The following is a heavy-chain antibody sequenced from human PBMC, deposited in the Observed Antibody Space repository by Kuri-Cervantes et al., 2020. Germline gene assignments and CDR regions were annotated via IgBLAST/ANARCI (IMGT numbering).Heavy chain of an antibody. J-gene: IGHJ6*02. V-gene: IGHV4-39*02. D-gene: IGHD3-10*01. CDR2: IYYSGST. CDR1: GGSISSSSYY. CDR3: ARDITLVVRGVGLTPGGYGMDV. Sequence: GSLRLSCTVSGGSISSSSYYWGWIRQPPGKGLEWIGSIYYSGSTYYNPSLKSRVTISVDTSKNQFSLKLSSVTAADTAVYYCARDITLVVRGVGLTPGGYGMDVWGQGTTVTVSS.